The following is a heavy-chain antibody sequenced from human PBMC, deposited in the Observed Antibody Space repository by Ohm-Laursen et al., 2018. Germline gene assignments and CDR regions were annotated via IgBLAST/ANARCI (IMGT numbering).Heavy chain of an antibody. V-gene: IGHV3-23*01. D-gene: IGHD6-13*01. J-gene: IGHJ3*02. CDR1: GFTFSSHA. Sequence: SLRLSCAASGFTFSSHAMSWVRQAPGKGLEWVSGININGAMTHYADSVKGRFTMSRDNSKNTLYLQMNSLRVEDTAVYHCAKDQMASSWSHDAFDMWGQGTMVTVSS. CDR3: AKDQMASSWSHDAFDM. CDR2: ININGAMT.